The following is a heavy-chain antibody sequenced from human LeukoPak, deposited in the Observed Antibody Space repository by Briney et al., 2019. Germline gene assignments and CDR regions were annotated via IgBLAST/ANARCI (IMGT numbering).Heavy chain of an antibody. J-gene: IGHJ4*02. CDR3: ARLVRRYCSGGSCPDY. D-gene: IGHD2-15*01. Sequence: SETLSLTCSVSGDSISYFYWSWIRQAAGKGLEWIGRISGSGSTDYNASLKSRVTMSVDTSKNQLSLKVISVTAADTAVYYCARLVRRYCSGGSCPDYWGQGTLVTVSS. CDR2: ISGSGST. CDR1: GDSISYFY. V-gene: IGHV4-4*07.